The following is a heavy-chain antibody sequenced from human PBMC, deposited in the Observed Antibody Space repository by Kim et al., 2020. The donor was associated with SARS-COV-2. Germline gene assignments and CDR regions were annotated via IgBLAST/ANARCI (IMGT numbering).Heavy chain of an antibody. D-gene: IGHD3-3*01. CDR2: INPSGGST. J-gene: IGHJ5*02. Sequence: ASVKVSCKASGYTFTSYYMHWVRQAPGQGLEWMGIINPSGGSTSYAQKFQGRVTMTRDTSTSTVYMELSSLRSEDTAVYYCARGWLIERKEFWSGYDLYNWFDTWGPGTLVTVSS. V-gene: IGHV1-46*01. CDR3: ARGWLIERKEFWSGYDLYNWFDT. CDR1: GYTFTSYY.